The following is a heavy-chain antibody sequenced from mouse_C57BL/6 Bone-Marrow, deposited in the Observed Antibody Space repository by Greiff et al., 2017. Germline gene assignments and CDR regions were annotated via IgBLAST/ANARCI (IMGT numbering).Heavy chain of an antibody. D-gene: IGHD2-1*01. Sequence: EVKLVESGGGLVKPGGSLKLSCAASGFTFSSYAMSWVRQTPEKRLAWVATISDGGSYTYYPDNVKGRFTISRDNAKNNLYLQMSHLKSEDTAMYYCARGGNLAWFAYWGQGTLVTVAA. CDR3: ARGGNLAWFAY. J-gene: IGHJ3*01. CDR2: ISDGGSYT. V-gene: IGHV5-4*03. CDR1: GFTFSSYA.